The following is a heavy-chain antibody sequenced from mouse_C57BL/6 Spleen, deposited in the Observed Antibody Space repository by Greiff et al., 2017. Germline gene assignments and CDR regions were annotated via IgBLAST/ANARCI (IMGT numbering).Heavy chain of an antibody. Sequence: EVHLVESGGGLVKPGGSLKLSCAASGFTFSSYAMSWVRQTPEKRLEWVATISDGGSYTYYPDNVKGRFTISRDNAKNNLYLQMSHLKSEDTAMYYCAREGRLRDAMDYWGQGTSVTVSS. D-gene: IGHD2-2*01. CDR2: ISDGGSYT. V-gene: IGHV5-4*01. J-gene: IGHJ4*01. CDR1: GFTFSSYA. CDR3: AREGRLRDAMDY.